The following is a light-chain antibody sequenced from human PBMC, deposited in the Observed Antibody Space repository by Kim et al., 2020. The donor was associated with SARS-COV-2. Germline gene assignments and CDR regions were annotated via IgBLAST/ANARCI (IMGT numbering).Light chain of an antibody. V-gene: IGLV2-14*03. CDR3: SSYTSSSTLEVV. CDR1: SSDVGGYNY. CDR2: DVS. Sequence: ITISCTGTSSDVGGYNYVSWYQQHPGKAPKLMIYDVSNRPSGVSNRFSGSKSGNTASLTISGLQAEDEADYYGSSYTSSSTLEVVFGGGTQLTVL. J-gene: IGLJ2*01.